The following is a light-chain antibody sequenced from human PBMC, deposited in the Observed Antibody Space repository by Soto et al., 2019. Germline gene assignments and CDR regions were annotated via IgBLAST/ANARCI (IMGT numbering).Light chain of an antibody. Sequence: DIQMTQSPSTLSGSVGDRVTITYRASQTISSWLAWYQQKPGKAPKLLIYKASTLKSGVPSRFSGSGSGTEFTLTISSLQPDDFATYYCQHYNSYSEAFGQGTKGDIK. J-gene: IGKJ1*01. V-gene: IGKV1-5*03. CDR3: QHYNSYSEA. CDR2: KAS. CDR1: QTISSW.